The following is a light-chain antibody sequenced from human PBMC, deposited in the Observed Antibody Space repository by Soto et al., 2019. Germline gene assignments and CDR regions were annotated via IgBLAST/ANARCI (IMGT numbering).Light chain of an antibody. Sequence: EIVLTQSPGTLSLSPGERATLSCRASQSVSSGYLAWYQQKPGQPPRVLIYETSSRATGTPDRFRGSGSGTDFTLTISSLEPEDFAVYYCQQYGSSPPVTFGPGTRVDIK. V-gene: IGKV3-20*01. J-gene: IGKJ3*01. CDR2: ETS. CDR3: QQYGSSPPVT. CDR1: QSVSSGY.